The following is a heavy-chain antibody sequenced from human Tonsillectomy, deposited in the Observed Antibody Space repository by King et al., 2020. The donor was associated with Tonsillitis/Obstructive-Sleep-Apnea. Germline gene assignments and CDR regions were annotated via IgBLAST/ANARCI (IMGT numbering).Heavy chain of an antibody. D-gene: IGHD3-22*01. Sequence: VQLQESGPGLVKPSETLSLTCTVSGGSISSYYWSWFRQPPGKGLEWIGYIYYSGSTNYNPSLKSRVTISVDTSKNQFSLKLSSVTAADTAVYYCARGYYYDSSGHWGQGTLVTVSS. CDR3: ARGYYYDSSGH. J-gene: IGHJ4*02. CDR2: IYYSGST. V-gene: IGHV4-59*01. CDR1: GGSISSYY.